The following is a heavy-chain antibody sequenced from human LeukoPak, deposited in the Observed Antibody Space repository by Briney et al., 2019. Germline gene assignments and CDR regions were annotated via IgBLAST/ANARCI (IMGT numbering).Heavy chain of an antibody. Sequence: GGSLRLSCAASGFTFSDHYMDWVRQAPGKGLEWVARTRNRANSYTTEYAASVKGRFTISRDGAENLLYLHMKSLKTEDTAVYYCTRAGESSGWRNFDYWGQGTLVTVSS. CDR3: TRAGESSGWRNFDY. CDR2: TRNRANSYTT. J-gene: IGHJ4*02. V-gene: IGHV3-72*01. D-gene: IGHD3-22*01. CDR1: GFTFSDHY.